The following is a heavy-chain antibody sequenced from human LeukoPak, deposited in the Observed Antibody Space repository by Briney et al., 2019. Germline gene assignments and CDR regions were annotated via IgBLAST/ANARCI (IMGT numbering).Heavy chain of an antibody. D-gene: IGHD3-10*01. J-gene: IGHJ3*02. CDR1: GYTFTSYA. CDR2: INAGNGNT. CDR3: ARVIYGSGSYYENAFDI. V-gene: IGHV1-3*03. Sequence: ASVKVSCKASGYTFTSYAMHWVRQAPGQRLEWMGWINAGNGNTKYSQEFQGRVTITRDTSASTAYMELSSLRSEDTAVYYCARVIYGSGSYYENAFDIWGQGTMVTVSS.